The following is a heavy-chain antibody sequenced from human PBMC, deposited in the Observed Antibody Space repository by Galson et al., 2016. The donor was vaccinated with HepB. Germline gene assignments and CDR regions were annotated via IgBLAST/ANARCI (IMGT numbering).Heavy chain of an antibody. J-gene: IGHJ3*01. Sequence: LRLSCAASGFPLTAYAMHWVRQAPGTGLEWVAVISYHGINKQYIDSVKGRFTLSRDTSKNTLYLQMSSLTAEDSAVYYCARGANYYDSSHYYAFDFWGQGTMVTVSS. CDR2: ISYHGINK. V-gene: IGHV3-30-3*01. CDR3: ARGANYYDSSHYYAFDF. CDR1: GFPLTAYA. D-gene: IGHD3-22*01.